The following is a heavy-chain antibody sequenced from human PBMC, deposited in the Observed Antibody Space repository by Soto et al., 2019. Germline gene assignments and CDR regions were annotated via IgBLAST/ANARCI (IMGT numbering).Heavy chain of an antibody. J-gene: IGHJ4*02. Sequence: PSETLSLTCTFSGGSISSYYWSWIRQPPGKGLEWIGYIYYSGSINYNPSLKSRVTISVDTSKNQFSLKLSSVTAADTAVYYCARDKGGNYVEYWGQGTLVTVSS. CDR3: ARDKGGNYVEY. CDR2: IYYSGSI. D-gene: IGHD1-26*01. V-gene: IGHV4-59*01. CDR1: GGSISSYY.